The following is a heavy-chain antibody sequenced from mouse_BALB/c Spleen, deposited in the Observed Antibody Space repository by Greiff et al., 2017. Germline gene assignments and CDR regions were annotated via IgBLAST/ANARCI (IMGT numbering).Heavy chain of an antibody. CDR2: ISSGGGST. J-gene: IGHJ1*01. CDR1: GFAFSSYD. CDR3: ARRYDYLSYWYFDV. D-gene: IGHD2-4*01. V-gene: IGHV5-12-1*01. Sequence: EVQRVESGGGLVKPGGSLKLSCAASGFAFSSYDMSWVRQTPEKRLEWVAYISSGGGSTYYPDTVKGRFTISRDNAKNTLYLQMSSLKSEDTAMYYCARRYDYLSYWYFDVWGAGTTVTVSS.